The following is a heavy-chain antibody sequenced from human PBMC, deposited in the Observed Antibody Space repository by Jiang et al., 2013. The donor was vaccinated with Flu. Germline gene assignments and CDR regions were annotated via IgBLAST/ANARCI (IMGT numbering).Heavy chain of an antibody. Sequence: SLTCTVSGGSISSSSYYWGWIRQPPGKGLEWIGSIYYSGSTYYNPSLKSRVTISVDTSKNQFSLKLSSVTAADTAVYYCARRESSGRPGWRNQNWFDPWGQGTLVTVSS. V-gene: IGHV4-39*01. CDR1: GGSISSSSYY. CDR2: IYYSGST. D-gene: IGHD6-19*01. J-gene: IGHJ5*02. CDR3: ARRESSGRPGWRNQNWFDP.